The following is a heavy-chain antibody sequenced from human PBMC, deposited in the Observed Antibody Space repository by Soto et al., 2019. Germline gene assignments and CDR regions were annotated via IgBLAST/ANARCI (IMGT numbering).Heavy chain of an antibody. CDR2: ISSSSSYI. V-gene: IGHV3-21*01. J-gene: IGHJ4*02. D-gene: IGHD6-19*01. CDR3: ASSHSSGWWKGGTPGY. Sequence: VGSLRLSCAASGFTFSSYSMNWVRQAPVKVLEWVSSISSSSSYIYYADSLKVRFTISRDNAKNSLYLQMNSLRAEDTAVYYCASSHSSGWWKGGTPGYWGQGTFVPVSS. CDR1: GFTFSSYS.